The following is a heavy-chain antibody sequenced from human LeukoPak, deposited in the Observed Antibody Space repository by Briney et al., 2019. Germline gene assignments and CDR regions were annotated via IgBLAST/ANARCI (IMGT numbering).Heavy chain of an antibody. Sequence: SETMSLTCTVSGGSISSSYFYWGWIRHPPGKGLEWIANVFYTGAANYNPSLRSRVTISVDTSKRQHSLVLGSVTAADTAVYYCARPQRRHTGVEERLFDDWGQGTLVSVSS. J-gene: IGHJ4*02. D-gene: IGHD3-10*01. CDR2: VFYTGAA. CDR1: GGSISSSYFY. V-gene: IGHV4-39*01. CDR3: ARPQRRHTGVEERLFDD.